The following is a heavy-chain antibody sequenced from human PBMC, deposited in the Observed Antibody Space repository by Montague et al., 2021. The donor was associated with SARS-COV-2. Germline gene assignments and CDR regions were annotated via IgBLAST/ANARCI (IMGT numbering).Heavy chain of an antibody. V-gene: IGHV3-21*01. CDR1: GFTFSSYS. D-gene: IGHD6-19*01. J-gene: IGHJ4*02. CDR3: ARNPGSGWAFFDY. Sequence: SLRLSFAASGFTFSSYSMNWVRQAPGKGLEWVSSISSSSSYIYYADSVKGRFTISRDNAKNSLYLQMNSLRAEDTAVYYCARNPGSGWAFFDYWGQGTLVTVSS. CDR2: ISSSSSYI.